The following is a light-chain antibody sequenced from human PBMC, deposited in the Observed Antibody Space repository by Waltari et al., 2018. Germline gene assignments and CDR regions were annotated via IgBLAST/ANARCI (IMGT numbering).Light chain of an antibody. J-gene: IGLJ3*02. Sequence: QSVLTQPPSVSGTPGQRVTISCSGSNSNIGSNSVNWYQQPPGTAPKLLIYNNNQGPSGVPDRFSASKSGTSASLAITGLQSEDEADYYCAVWDDDLGGVFGGGTKLTVL. CDR1: NSNIGSNS. CDR3: AVWDDDLGGV. CDR2: NNN. V-gene: IGLV1-44*01.